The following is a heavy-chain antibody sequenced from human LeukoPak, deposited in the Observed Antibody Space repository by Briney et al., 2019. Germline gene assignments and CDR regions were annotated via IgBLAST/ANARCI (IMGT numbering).Heavy chain of an antibody. CDR1: GGSISSYY. V-gene: IGHV4-59*01. J-gene: IGHJ4*02. D-gene: IGHD3-22*01. CDR3: ARQSISGSSLSYFDY. Sequence: SETLSLTCTVSGGSISSYYWSWIRQPPGKGLEWIGNIYDSGSTNYNPSLKSRVTISVDTSKNQCSLKLSSVTAADTAVYYCARQSISGSSLSYFDYWGQGALVNVSS. CDR2: IYDSGST.